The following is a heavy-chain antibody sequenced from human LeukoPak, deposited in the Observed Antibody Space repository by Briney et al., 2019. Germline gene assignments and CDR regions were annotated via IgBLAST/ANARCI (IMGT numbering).Heavy chain of an antibody. Sequence: PSETLSLTCTVSGGSISSSSYYWGWIRQPPGKGLEWIGSIYYSGSTYYNPSLKSRVTISVDTSKNQFSLKLSSVTAADTAVYYCAREGRLTMVRGYYFDYWGQGTLVTVSS. D-gene: IGHD3-10*01. V-gene: IGHV4-39*07. CDR2: IYYSGST. J-gene: IGHJ4*02. CDR1: GGSISSSSYY. CDR3: AREGRLTMVRGYYFDY.